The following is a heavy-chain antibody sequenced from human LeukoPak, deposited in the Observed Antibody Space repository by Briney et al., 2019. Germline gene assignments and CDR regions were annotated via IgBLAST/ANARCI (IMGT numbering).Heavy chain of an antibody. CDR3: AGGNFYDSSGHPYHFHY. V-gene: IGHV4-59*01. Sequence: PSETLSLTCTVSGFSISSYYWSWIRQPPGKGLEWIGYIYYSENTNYNSSLKSRVTISEDTSKNQFSLNLTSVTAADTAVYYCAGGNFYDSSGHPYHFHYWGQGTLVTVPS. J-gene: IGHJ4*02. CDR2: IYYSENT. CDR1: GFSISSYY. D-gene: IGHD3-22*01.